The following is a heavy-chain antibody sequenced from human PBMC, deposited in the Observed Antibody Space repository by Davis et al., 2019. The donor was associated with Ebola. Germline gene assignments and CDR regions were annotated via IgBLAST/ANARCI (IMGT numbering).Heavy chain of an antibody. CDR2: INHSGST. CDR1: GGSFSGYY. D-gene: IGHD6-13*01. CDR3: ARGPSWSHFDY. V-gene: IGHV4-34*01. J-gene: IGHJ4*02. Sequence: SQTLSLTCAVYGGSFSGYYWSWIRQPPGKGLEWIGEINHSGSTNYNPSLKSRVTISVDTSKNQFSLKLSSVTAADTAVHYCARGPSWSHFDYWGQGTLVTVSS.